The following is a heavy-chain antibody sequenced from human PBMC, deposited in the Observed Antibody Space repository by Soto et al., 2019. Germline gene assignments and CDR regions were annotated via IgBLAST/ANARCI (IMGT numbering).Heavy chain of an antibody. CDR3: ARKSKKDYGDYTYYYYYMDV. J-gene: IGHJ6*03. D-gene: IGHD4-17*01. CDR1: GYTLTSYG. V-gene: IGHV1-18*01. Sequence: ASVTVSCKDSGYTLTSYGMSWVRQAPGQGLEWMGWISAYNGNTNYAQKLQGRVTMTTDTSTSTAYMELRSLRSDDTAVYYCARKSKKDYGDYTYYYYYMDVWGKGTTVTVSS. CDR2: ISAYNGNT.